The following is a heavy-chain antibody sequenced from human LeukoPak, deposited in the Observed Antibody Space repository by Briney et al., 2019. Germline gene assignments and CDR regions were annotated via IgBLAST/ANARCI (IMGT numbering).Heavy chain of an antibody. Sequence: GGSLRLSCAASGFTFSSYEMNWVRQAPGKGLEWVSYISSSGTTIYYADSVKGRFTISRDNAKNSLYLQMNSLRAEDTAVYYCARPYSGSYWGPGYWGQGTLVTVSS. CDR3: ARPYSGSYWGPGY. CDR1: GFTFSSYE. V-gene: IGHV3-48*03. D-gene: IGHD1-26*01. J-gene: IGHJ4*02. CDR2: ISSSGTTI.